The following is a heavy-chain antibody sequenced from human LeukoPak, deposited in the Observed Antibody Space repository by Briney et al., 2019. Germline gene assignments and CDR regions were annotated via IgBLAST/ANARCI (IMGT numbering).Heavy chain of an antibody. CDR2: IIPIFGTA. V-gene: IGHV1-69*05. J-gene: IGHJ3*02. Sequence: GSSVKVSCKASGGTFSSYAISWVRQAPGQGLEWMGGIIPIFGTANYAQKFQGRVTITTDESTSTAYMELSSLRSEDTAVYYCAKYIKQLRAFDIWCQGTMVTVSS. D-gene: IGHD6-6*01. CDR3: AKYIKQLRAFDI. CDR1: GGTFSSYA.